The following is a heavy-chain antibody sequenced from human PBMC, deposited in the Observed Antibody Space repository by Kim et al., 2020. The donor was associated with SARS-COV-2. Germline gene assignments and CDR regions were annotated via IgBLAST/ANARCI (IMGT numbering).Heavy chain of an antibody. CDR2: ISGSGGST. Sequence: GGSLRLSCAASGFTFSSYAMSWVRQAPGKGLEWVSAISGSGGSTYYADSVKGRFTISRDNSKNTLYLQMNSLRAEDTAVYYCAKAGVRITFGGVIASSGSCDYWGQGTLVTVSS. V-gene: IGHV3-23*01. CDR1: GFTFSSYA. D-gene: IGHD3-16*02. J-gene: IGHJ4*02. CDR3: AKAGVRITFGGVIASSGSCDY.